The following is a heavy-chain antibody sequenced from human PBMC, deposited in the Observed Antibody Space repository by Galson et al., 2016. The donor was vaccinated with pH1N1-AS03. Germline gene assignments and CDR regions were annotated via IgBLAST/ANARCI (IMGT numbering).Heavy chain of an antibody. CDR1: GDSLDTFS. CDR3: ASRSSVLYSYGSDV. CDR2: TFYGGST. J-gene: IGHJ6*02. Sequence: SETLSLTCSVSGDSLDTFSWTWIRQPPGKGLEWIGFTFYGGSTHYNPSLKSRITISVDTSQNLFSLQLKSVTATDTAVTYCASRSSVLYSYGSDVWGQGTTVIVSS. D-gene: IGHD3-10*01. V-gene: IGHV4-59*01.